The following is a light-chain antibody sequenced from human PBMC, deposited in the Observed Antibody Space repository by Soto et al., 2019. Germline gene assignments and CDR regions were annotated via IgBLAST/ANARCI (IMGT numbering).Light chain of an antibody. J-gene: IGKJ2*01. CDR2: GAS. V-gene: IGKV3-15*01. Sequence: EIVMTQSPGTLSVSPGERATLSCRASQSVSSNLAWYQQKPGQAPRLLIYGASTRATGIPARFSGSGSGTEFTLTISSLQSEDFAVYCCQQYNDWPPKQYTFGQGTKLEIK. CDR1: QSVSSN. CDR3: QQYNDWPPKQYT.